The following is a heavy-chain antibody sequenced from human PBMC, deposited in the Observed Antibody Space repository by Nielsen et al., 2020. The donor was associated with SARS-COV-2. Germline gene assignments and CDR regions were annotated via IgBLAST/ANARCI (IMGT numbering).Heavy chain of an antibody. Sequence: GGSLRLSCAASGFTFSSYAMSWVRQAPGKGLEWVSAISGSGGSTYYADSVKGRFTISRDNSKNTLYLQMNSLRAEDTAVYYCARPRGGNVVVVAATNDAFDIWGQGTMVTVSS. D-gene: IGHD2-15*01. J-gene: IGHJ3*02. V-gene: IGHV3-23*01. CDR2: ISGSGGST. CDR1: GFTFSSYA. CDR3: ARPRGGNVVVVAATNDAFDI.